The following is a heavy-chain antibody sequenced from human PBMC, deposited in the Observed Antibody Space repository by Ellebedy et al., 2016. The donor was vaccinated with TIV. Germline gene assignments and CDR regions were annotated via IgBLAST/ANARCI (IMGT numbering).Heavy chain of an antibody. V-gene: IGHV4-39*01. Sequence: MPSETLSLTCTVSGGSISSYYWGWIRQPPGKGLEWIGSIYYSGSTYYNPSLKSRVTISVDTSKNQFSLKLSSVTAADTAVYYCASGAMVRGGEPLPVGYWGQGTLVTVSS. CDR1: GGSISSYY. CDR3: ASGAMVRGGEPLPVGY. J-gene: IGHJ4*02. CDR2: IYYSGST. D-gene: IGHD3-10*01.